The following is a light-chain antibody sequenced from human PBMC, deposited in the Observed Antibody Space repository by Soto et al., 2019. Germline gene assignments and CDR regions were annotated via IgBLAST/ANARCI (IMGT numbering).Light chain of an antibody. J-gene: IGKJ5*01. CDR1: QDISIF. V-gene: IGKV1-27*01. Sequence: DVQMTQSPSSLSASVGDRVTITCRASQDISIFLGWYQQKPGRVPKLLIYAASTLQSGVTSRFSGSGSGTDFSLTISSLQPEDVAVYYCQKYNSVPITFGQGTRLEIK. CDR2: AAS. CDR3: QKYNSVPIT.